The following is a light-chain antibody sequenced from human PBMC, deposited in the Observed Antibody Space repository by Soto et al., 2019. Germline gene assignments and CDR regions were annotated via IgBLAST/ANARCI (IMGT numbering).Light chain of an antibody. J-gene: IGLJ1*01. CDR2: DVS. V-gene: IGLV2-14*01. CDR3: SSYTSSSTLYV. Sequence: QSALTQPASVSGSPGQSITISCTGTSSDVGGYNYVSWDQQHPGKAPKLMIYDVSNRPSGVSNRFSGSKSGNTASLTISGLQAEDEAAYSCSSYTSSSTLYVFGTGTKLTVL. CDR1: SSDVGGYNY.